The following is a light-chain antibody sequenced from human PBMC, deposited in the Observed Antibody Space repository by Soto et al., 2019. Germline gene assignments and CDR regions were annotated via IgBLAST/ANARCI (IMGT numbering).Light chain of an antibody. Sequence: DIQMTQSPSTLSASVGDRVTITCRASESISSWLAWFQQKPGKAPKLLIYKASILESGVSSRFSGSESGTEFPLTSSSLQPDDFATYFCQQYSTTWSFGQGTKVEIK. V-gene: IGKV1-5*03. J-gene: IGKJ1*01. CDR3: QQYSTTWS. CDR1: ESISSW. CDR2: KAS.